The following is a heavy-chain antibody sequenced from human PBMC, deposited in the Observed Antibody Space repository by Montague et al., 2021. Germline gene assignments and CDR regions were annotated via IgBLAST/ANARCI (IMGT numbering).Heavy chain of an antibody. J-gene: IGHJ6*03. CDR1: RSLINSDYY. CDR2: VSHVGRT. V-gene: IGHV4-38-2*02. CDR3: AIERDRSYYMDI. Sequence: SETLSLTCTVSRSLINSDYYWGWSRQPPGRGRAWLLSVSHVGRTYYNPSLKSRVTISVDTSNNHFSLKLSSVTAADTAMYYCAIERDRSYYMDIWGKGTTVTVSS.